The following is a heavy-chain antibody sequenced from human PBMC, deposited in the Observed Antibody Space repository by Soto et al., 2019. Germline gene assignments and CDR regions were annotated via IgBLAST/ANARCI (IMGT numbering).Heavy chain of an antibody. Sequence: GGSLRLSCAASGFTFSSYSMNWVRQAPGKGLEWLSYISSSSSTIYYADSVKGRFTISRDNAKNSLYLQMNSLRDEDTAVYYCARDIRQGIFGVVAHYYYYYGMDVWGQGTTVTVSS. CDR2: ISSSSSTI. J-gene: IGHJ6*02. V-gene: IGHV3-48*02. CDR1: GFTFSSYS. D-gene: IGHD3-3*01. CDR3: ARDIRQGIFGVVAHYYYYYGMDV.